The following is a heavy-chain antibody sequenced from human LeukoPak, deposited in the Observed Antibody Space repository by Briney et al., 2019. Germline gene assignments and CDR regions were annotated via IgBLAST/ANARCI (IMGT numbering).Heavy chain of an antibody. J-gene: IGHJ4*02. V-gene: IGHV3-21*01. Sequence: PGGSLRLSCAASGFTFSSYSMNWVRQAPGKGLEWVSSISSSSSYIYYADSVKGRFTISRDNSKNTLYLQMNSLRAEDTAVYYCARALQLLRGYFDYWGQGTLVTVSS. CDR1: GFTFSSYS. D-gene: IGHD6-6*01. CDR2: ISSSSSYI. CDR3: ARALQLLRGYFDY.